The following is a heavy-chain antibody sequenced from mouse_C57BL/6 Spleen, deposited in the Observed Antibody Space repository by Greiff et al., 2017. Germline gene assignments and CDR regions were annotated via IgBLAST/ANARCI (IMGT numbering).Heavy chain of an antibody. V-gene: IGHV1-52*01. J-gene: IGHJ3*01. Sequence: QVQLKQPGAELVRPGSSVKLSCKASGYTFTSYWMHWVKQRPIQGLEWIGNIDPSDSETHYNQKFKDKATLTVDKSSSTAYMQLSSLTSEDSAVYYCARGENDYVRFAYWGQGTLVTVSA. CDR1: GYTFTSYW. CDR3: ARGENDYVRFAY. D-gene: IGHD2-4*01. CDR2: IDPSDSET.